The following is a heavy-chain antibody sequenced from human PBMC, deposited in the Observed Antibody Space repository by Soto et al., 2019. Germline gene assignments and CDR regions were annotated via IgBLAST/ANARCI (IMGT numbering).Heavy chain of an antibody. CDR3: ASAYYYDSSGYSPGGY. J-gene: IGHJ4*02. D-gene: IGHD3-22*01. CDR1: GLTFSSYW. V-gene: IGHV3-7*01. Sequence: LRLSCAASGLTFSSYWMIWVRHAPGKGLEWVANIKQDGSQKYYVDSVKGRFTISRDNAKNSLYLQMNSLRVEDTAVYYCASAYYYDSSGYSPGGYWGQGTLVTV. CDR2: IKQDGSQK.